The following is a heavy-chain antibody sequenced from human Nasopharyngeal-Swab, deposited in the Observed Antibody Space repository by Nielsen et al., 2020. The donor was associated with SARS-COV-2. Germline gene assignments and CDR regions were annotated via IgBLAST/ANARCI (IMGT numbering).Heavy chain of an antibody. CDR1: GYTFTGYA. D-gene: IGHD6-13*01. CDR3: VKPAAGTYDS. J-gene: IGHJ4*02. Sequence: ASAKVSCKASGYTFTGYAMHWVRQAPGQSLEWMGWINAGNGDITYSQKFQGRVTLTRDTYASTAYMELFSLTSEDTAVYYCVKPAAGTYDSWGQGTLVTVSS. V-gene: IGHV1-3*01. CDR2: INAGNGDI.